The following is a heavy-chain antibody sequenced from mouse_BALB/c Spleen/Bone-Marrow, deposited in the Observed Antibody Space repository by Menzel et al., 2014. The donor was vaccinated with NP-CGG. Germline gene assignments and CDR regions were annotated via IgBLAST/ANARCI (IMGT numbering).Heavy chain of an antibody. Sequence: EVQLVESGGGIVKPGGSLKLSCAASGFTFSSYTMSWVRQTPEKRLEWVATITSGGSYTYYPDSVKGRFTISRDNAKNTLYLQMSSLKSEDTAMYYCTRDNGPFDYWGQGTTLTVSS. CDR2: ITSGGSYT. CDR3: TRDNGPFDY. D-gene: IGHD1-2*01. V-gene: IGHV5-6-4*01. J-gene: IGHJ2*01. CDR1: GFTFSSYT.